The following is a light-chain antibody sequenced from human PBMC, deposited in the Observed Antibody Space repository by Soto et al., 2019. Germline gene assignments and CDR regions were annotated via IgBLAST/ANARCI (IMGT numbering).Light chain of an antibody. J-gene: IGLJ2*01. CDR3: SSYAGSNNFVV. CDR2: ELS. CDR1: SSDIGGYNY. V-gene: IGLV2-8*01. Sequence: QSVLTQPPSASGSPGQSVTISCTGTSSDIGGYNYVSWYQQHPGKAPKLMIYELSKRPSGVPDRFSGSKSGNTASLTVSGLQAEDEADYYCSSYAGSNNFVVFGGGTKLTV.